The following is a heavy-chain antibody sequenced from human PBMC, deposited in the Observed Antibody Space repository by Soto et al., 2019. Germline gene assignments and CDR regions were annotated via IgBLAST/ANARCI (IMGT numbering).Heavy chain of an antibody. Sequence: GGSLRLSCAASGFTFSNYAMSWVHQAPGKGLEWVSGLTGSGGATYYADSVKGRLTISRDNSNNTLYLQMNSLRAEDTAVYYCAKEGSVTAALDYWGQGILVTVSS. J-gene: IGHJ4*02. D-gene: IGHD6-13*01. V-gene: IGHV3-23*01. CDR1: GFTFSNYA. CDR3: AKEGSVTAALDY. CDR2: LTGSGGAT.